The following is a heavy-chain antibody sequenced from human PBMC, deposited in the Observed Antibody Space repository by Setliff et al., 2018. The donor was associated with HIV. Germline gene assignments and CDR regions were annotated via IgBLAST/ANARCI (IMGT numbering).Heavy chain of an antibody. V-gene: IGHV4-39*01. CDR3: ARQMTIPGVAVTPVDY. Sequence: SETLSLTCTVSGGSIWNYYWSWIRQPPGKGLEWIGTIYYSGSTYYNPSLKSRVTISTDTSKNQFSLKVRSVTAADTAVYYCARQMTIPGVAVTPVDYWGQGTQVTV. CDR2: IYYSGST. J-gene: IGHJ4*02. D-gene: IGHD3-3*01. CDR1: GGSIWNYY.